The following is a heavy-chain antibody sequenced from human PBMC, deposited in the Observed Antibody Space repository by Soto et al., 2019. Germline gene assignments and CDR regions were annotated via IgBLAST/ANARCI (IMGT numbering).Heavy chain of an antibody. J-gene: IGHJ4*02. D-gene: IGHD6-19*01. CDR2: FYWDDDK. CDR3: AHGSGWLSDY. Sequence: QITLKESGPTLVKPTQTLTLTCTFSGFSLSSPAVGVNWIRQPPGKARQWLALFYWDDDKQYSPSLRSRLTITKDTSKNQVVLTMTNMDPVDTATYYCAHGSGWLSDYWGQGTLVTVSS. V-gene: IGHV2-5*02. CDR1: GFSLSSPAVG.